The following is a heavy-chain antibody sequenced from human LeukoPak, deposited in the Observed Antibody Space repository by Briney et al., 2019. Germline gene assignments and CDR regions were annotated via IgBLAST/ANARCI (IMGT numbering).Heavy chain of an antibody. Sequence: SETLSLTCTVSGGSISSGDYYWSWIRQPPGKGLEWIGYIYYSGSTYYNPSLKSRVTISVDTSKNQFSLKLSSVTAADTAVYYCARDPLKGHFDWFLGGMDVWGQGTTVTVSS. CDR2: IYYSGST. D-gene: IGHD3-9*01. V-gene: IGHV4-30-4*01. CDR3: ARDPLKGHFDWFLGGMDV. J-gene: IGHJ6*02. CDR1: GGSISSGDYY.